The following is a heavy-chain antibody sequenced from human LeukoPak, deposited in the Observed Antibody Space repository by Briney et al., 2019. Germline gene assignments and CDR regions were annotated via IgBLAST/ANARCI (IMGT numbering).Heavy chain of an antibody. CDR2: INPNSGGT. Sequence: GASVKVSCKASGYTLTGYYMHWVRQAPGQGLEWMGWINPNSGGTNYAQKFQGRVTMTRDTSISTAYMELSRLRSDDTAVYYCAREQYCSGGSCYSAIFDYWGQGTLVTVSS. D-gene: IGHD2-15*01. CDR1: GYTLTGYY. J-gene: IGHJ4*02. V-gene: IGHV1-2*02. CDR3: AREQYCSGGSCYSAIFDY.